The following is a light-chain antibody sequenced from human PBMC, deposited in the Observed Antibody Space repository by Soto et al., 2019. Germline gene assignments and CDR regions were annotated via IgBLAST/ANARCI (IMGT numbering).Light chain of an antibody. CDR3: QQRRNWPPYT. J-gene: IGKJ2*01. CDR2: DAS. Sequence: EVVLTQSPSILSFAVGERATLSCRASRSVSRYVVWYQQKPGQTPRLLIFDASTRATGISARFSGSGSGTDFNLTISSREPEDFAVYYCQQRRNWPPYTFGQGTKLEIK. CDR1: RSVSRY. V-gene: IGKV3-11*01.